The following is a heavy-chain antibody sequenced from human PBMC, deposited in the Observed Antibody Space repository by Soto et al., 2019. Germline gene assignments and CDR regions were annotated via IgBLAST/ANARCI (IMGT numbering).Heavy chain of an antibody. V-gene: IGHV3-74*01. J-gene: IGHJ4*02. CDR2: INSDGSST. Sequence: GSHRLSCAASEYTFSNYCMHSVRQAPGKGLVWVSRINSDGSSTSYADSVKGRFTISRDNAKNTLYLQMNSLRAEDTAVYYCARGHRIFGMGPPTDWGQGT. D-gene: IGHD3-3*02. CDR3: ARGHRIFGMGPPTD. CDR1: EYTFSNYC.